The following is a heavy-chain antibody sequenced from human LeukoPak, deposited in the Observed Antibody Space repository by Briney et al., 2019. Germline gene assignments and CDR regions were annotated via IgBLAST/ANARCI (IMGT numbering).Heavy chain of an antibody. V-gene: IGHV4-59*04. CDR3: ARNRRGGDYDSSGYYDY. CDR1: GGSISSYY. J-gene: IGHJ4*02. Sequence: SETLSLTCTVSGGSISSYYWSWIRQPPGKGLEWIGYIYYSGSIYYNPSLKSRVTMSVDTSKNQFSLKLSSVTAVDTAVYYCARNRRGGDYDSSGYYDYWGQGTLVTVSS. CDR2: IYYSGSI. D-gene: IGHD3-22*01.